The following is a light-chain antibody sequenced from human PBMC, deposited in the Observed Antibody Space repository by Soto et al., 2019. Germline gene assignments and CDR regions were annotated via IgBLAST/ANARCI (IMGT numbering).Light chain of an antibody. CDR3: QQYGSSPQT. V-gene: IGKV3-20*01. J-gene: IGKJ1*01. CDR1: QSIRSGR. CDR2: DAS. Sequence: EIVLTQSPDTLSLSPGERATLSCRASQSIRSGRLAWYQQKPGQAPTLVIFDASSRASGIPERFSGSGSGTDFTLTISSLEPEDFAVYYCQQYGSSPQTFGQGTKVDIK.